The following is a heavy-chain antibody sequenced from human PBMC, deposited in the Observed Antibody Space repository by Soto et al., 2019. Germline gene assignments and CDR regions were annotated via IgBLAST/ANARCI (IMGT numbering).Heavy chain of an antibody. CDR2: IIPIFGTA. V-gene: IGHV1-69*06. CDR3: ARDLRPHFDGGDFYYAMNV. Sequence: QVQLVRSGAEVKKPGSSVKVSCKASGGSISNYAISWVRQAPGQGLEWMGGIIPIFGTAKYAQTFQGRLTNTAGKSTNTAYMELSSLRTEDTAVYYCARDLRPHFDGGDFYYAMNVWGQGTTVTVSS. D-gene: IGHD3-9*01. J-gene: IGHJ6*02. CDR1: GGSISNYA.